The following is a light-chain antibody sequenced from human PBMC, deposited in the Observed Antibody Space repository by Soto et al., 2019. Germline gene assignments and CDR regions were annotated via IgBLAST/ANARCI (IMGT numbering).Light chain of an antibody. J-gene: IGLJ1*01. Sequence: QSALTQPASVSGSPGQSITISCTGTSSDVGGYNYVSWYQQHPGKAPKLMIYDVNNRPSGVSNRFSGSKSDNTASLTISGLQAEDEADYYCSSYTSSGTRVFGTGTQLTVL. CDR2: DVN. CDR3: SSYTSSGTRV. CDR1: SSDVGGYNY. V-gene: IGLV2-14*03.